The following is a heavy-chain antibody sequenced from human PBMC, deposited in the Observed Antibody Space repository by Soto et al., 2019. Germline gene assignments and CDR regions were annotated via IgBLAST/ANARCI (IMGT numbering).Heavy chain of an antibody. CDR3: IKDRRSTRRAMDV. V-gene: IGHV3-64D*06. J-gene: IGHJ6*02. D-gene: IGHD2-2*01. Sequence: PGGSLRLSCSASGFTFSSCAMHWVRQAAGRGLEYVSGNSSNGAATYYAESVKDRFIISRDNSRNTLFLQVNSLTGEDTAVYYCIKDRRSTRRAMDVWGQGTTVTVSS. CDR1: GFTFSSCA. CDR2: NSSNGAAT.